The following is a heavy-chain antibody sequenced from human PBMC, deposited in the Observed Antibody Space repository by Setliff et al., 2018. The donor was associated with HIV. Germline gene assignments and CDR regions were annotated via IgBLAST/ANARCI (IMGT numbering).Heavy chain of an antibody. CDR1: GFIFSDYA. J-gene: IGHJ3*02. Sequence: GGSLRLSCAASGFIFSDYAIHWVRQAPAKGLEWVAVIGYDGSKEYYADSVKGRFTVSRDNSKNTLYLQMNSLRGADTAVYYCAGDPRFDAFDIWGQGTMVTVSS. CDR2: IGYDGSKE. CDR3: AGDPRFDAFDI. V-gene: IGHV3-30-3*01.